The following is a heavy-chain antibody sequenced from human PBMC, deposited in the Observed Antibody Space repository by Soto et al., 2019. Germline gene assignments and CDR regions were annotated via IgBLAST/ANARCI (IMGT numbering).Heavy chain of an antibody. CDR1: GGTFSSYA. J-gene: IGHJ6*02. V-gene: IGHV1-69*13. CDR3: AKDPYRYDFWSGYPPYGMDV. Sequence: SVKVSCKASGGTFSSYAISWVRQAPGQGLEWMGGIIPIFGTANYAQKFQGRVTITADESTSTAYMELSSLRSEDTAVYYCAKDPYRYDFWSGYPPYGMDVWGQGTTVTVSS. D-gene: IGHD3-3*01. CDR2: IIPIFGTA.